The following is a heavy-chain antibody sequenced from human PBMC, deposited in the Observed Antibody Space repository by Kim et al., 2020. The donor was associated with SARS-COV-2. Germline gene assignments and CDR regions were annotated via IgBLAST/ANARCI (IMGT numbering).Heavy chain of an antibody. CDR1: GFTFSSYS. J-gene: IGHJ4*02. Sequence: GGSLRLSCAASGFTFSSYSMNWVRQAPGKGLEWVSSISSSSSYIYYADSVKGRFTISRDNAKNSLYLQMNSLRAEDTAVYYCARKGDPRGNGDYDYGYWGQGTLVTVSS. CDR2: ISSSSSYI. CDR3: ARKGDPRGNGDYDYGY. D-gene: IGHD4-17*01. V-gene: IGHV3-21*01.